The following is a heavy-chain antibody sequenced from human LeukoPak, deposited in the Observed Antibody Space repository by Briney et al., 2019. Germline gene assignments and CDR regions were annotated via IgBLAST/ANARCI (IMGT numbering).Heavy chain of an antibody. J-gene: IGHJ3*02. Sequence: GGSLRLCCAASGFTFSSYSMNWVRQAPGKGLEWVSSISSSSSYIYYADSVKGRFTISRDNAKNSLYLQMNSLRAEDTAVYYCARDLIKCSGGSCYSIAAFDIWGQGTMVTVSS. V-gene: IGHV3-21*01. CDR3: ARDLIKCSGGSCYSIAAFDI. CDR1: GFTFSSYS. D-gene: IGHD2-15*01. CDR2: ISSSSSYI.